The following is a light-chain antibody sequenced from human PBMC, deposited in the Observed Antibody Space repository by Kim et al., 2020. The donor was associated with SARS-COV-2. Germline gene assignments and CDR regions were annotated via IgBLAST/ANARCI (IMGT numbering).Light chain of an antibody. CDR2: GAC. Sequence: ASVGNIVTITIRASQDIRYDLGWYQLNPGRAPKRLIYGACSLQSGVPLRFSGSGSGTEFTLTISSLQPEDFATYFCLQHNTYPITFGQGTRLEIK. V-gene: IGKV1-17*01. CDR3: LQHNTYPIT. CDR1: QDIRYD. J-gene: IGKJ5*01.